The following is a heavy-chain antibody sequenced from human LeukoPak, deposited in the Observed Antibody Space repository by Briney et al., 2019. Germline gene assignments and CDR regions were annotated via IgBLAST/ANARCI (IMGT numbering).Heavy chain of an antibody. V-gene: IGHV3-23*01. Sequence: GGSLRLSXAASGFTFSSYAMSWVRQAPGKGLEWVSAISGSGGSTYYADSVKGRFTISRDNSKNTLYPQMNSLRAEDTAVYYCAKDPAHYYDILTGYYGDYWGQGTLVTVSS. J-gene: IGHJ4*02. CDR3: AKDPAHYYDILTGYYGDY. CDR2: ISGSGGST. CDR1: GFTFSSYA. D-gene: IGHD3-9*01.